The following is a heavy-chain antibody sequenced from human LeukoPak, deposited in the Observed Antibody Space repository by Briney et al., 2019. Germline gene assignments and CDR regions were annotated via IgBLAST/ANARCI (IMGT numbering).Heavy chain of an antibody. V-gene: IGHV1-3*01. D-gene: IGHD3-10*01. CDR2: INPGNDNT. CDR3: VRVPRFGATV. Sequence: ASVKVSCKASGYTSASYDIHWVRQAPGQGLEWMGWINPGNDNTQYSENFQGRVTITKDTSATTVYMDLTSLRSQDTAVYYCVRVPRFGATVWGQGTLVTVSS. CDR1: GYTSASYD. J-gene: IGHJ4*02.